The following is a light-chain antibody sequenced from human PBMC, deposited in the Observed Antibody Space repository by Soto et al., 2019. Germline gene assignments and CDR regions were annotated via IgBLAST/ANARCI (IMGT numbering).Light chain of an antibody. J-gene: IGKJ1*01. V-gene: IGKV3-15*01. CDR1: QSISYN. Sequence: EIVLTQSPATLSVSPGEAATLSCRASQSISYNLAWYQQKPGQAPRLLIYGASSRATGIPARFSGSGSGTEFTLSISSLQSEDFALYYCQQDDTWWTFGQGTKVEIK. CDR3: QQDDTWWT. CDR2: GAS.